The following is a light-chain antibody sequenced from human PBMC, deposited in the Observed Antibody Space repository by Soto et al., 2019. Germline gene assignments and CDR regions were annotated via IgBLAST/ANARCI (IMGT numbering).Light chain of an antibody. CDR2: GAS. Sequence: EIAMTQSPATLSVSPGERDALSCRASPTVNSDLAWYQQKPGQAPRLLIYGASTRATGITARFTGSGFGTEFTLTISSLQSEDFGVYYCQQYNDWPLTVGGVTKVEIK. CDR3: QQYNDWPLT. J-gene: IGKJ4*01. V-gene: IGKV3-15*01. CDR1: PTVNSD.